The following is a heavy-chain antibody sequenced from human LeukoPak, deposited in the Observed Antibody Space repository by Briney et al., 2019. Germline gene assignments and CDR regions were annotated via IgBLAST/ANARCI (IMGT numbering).Heavy chain of an antibody. J-gene: IGHJ4*02. CDR2: INSDGSST. V-gene: IGHV3-74*01. D-gene: IGHD3-22*01. Sequence: GGSLRLSCAASGFTFSSYWMHWVRQAPGKGLVWVSRINSDGSSTSYANSVKGRFTISRDNAKNTLYLQMNSLRAEDTAVYYCAMGPYYYDSSGYYYWGQGTLVTVSS. CDR3: AMGPYYYDSSGYYY. CDR1: GFTFSSYW.